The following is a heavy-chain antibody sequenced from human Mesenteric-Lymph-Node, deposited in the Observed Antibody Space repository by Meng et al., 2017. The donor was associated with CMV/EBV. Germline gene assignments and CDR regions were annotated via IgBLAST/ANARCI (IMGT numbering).Heavy chain of an antibody. Sequence: ADVSSNSNKWWSWVRQSKGKGREWIAEIYHCGGTNDNPSHKGRATITEDRSKSQFSLKISSGTAADTAMYYGARAASTGWRLPYFDSWGQGTLVTVSS. D-gene: IGHD2-8*02. CDR1: DVSSNSNKW. V-gene: IGHV4-4*02. CDR2: IYHCGGT. CDR3: ARAASTGWRLPYFDS. J-gene: IGHJ4*02.